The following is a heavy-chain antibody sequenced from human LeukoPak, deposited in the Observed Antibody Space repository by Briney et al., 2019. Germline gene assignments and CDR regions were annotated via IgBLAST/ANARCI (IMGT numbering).Heavy chain of an antibody. CDR3: AKNGDRGAYCSGGSCYPYYYYYMDV. Sequence: GRSLRLSCAASGFSFSSYGMSWVRQAPGKGLEWVSAIKGRFTISRDNSKNTLYLQMNSLRAEDTAIYYCAKNGDRGAYCSGGSCYPYYYYYMDVWGKGTTVTISS. V-gene: IGHV3-23*01. D-gene: IGHD2-15*01. CDR2: I. CDR1: GFSFSSYG. J-gene: IGHJ6*03.